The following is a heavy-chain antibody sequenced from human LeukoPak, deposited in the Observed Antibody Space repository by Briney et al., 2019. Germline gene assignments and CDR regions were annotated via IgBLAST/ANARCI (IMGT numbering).Heavy chain of an antibody. CDR2: MNPNSGNT. CDR3: AIGLYYYDSSGYYSVHWFDP. J-gene: IGHJ5*02. Sequence: ASVKVSCKASGYTFTSYDINWVRQATGQGLEWMGWMNPNSGNTGYAQKFQGRVTMTRNTSISTAYMELSSLRSEDTAVYYCAIGLYYYDSSGYYSVHWFDPWGQGTLLTVSS. V-gene: IGHV1-8*01. CDR1: GYTFTSYD. D-gene: IGHD3-22*01.